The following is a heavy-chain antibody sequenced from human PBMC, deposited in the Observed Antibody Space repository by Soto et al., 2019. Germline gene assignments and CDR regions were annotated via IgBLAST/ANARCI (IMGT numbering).Heavy chain of an antibody. CDR1: GGSISSYY. CDR2: IYYSGST. CDR3: ARADRPGIRAPYGMDV. J-gene: IGHJ6*02. Sequence: KPSETLSLTCTVSGGSISSYYWSWIRQPPGKGLEWIGYIYYSGSTNYNPSLKGRVTISVDTSKNQFSLKLSSVTAADTAVYYCARADRPGIRAPYGMDVWGQGTTVTVSS. D-gene: IGHD1-26*01. V-gene: IGHV4-59*01.